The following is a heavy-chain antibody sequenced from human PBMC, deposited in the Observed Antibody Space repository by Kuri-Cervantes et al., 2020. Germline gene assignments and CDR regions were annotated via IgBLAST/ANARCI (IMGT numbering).Heavy chain of an antibody. V-gene: IGHV3-43D*03. CDR2: ISWDGGST. CDR3: AKTAGSGTYLSGGYGMDV. CDR1: GFTFDDYA. D-gene: IGHD3-10*01. J-gene: IGHJ6*02. Sequence: GESLKISCAASGFTFDDYAMHWVRQAPGKGLEWVSLISWDGGSTYYADSVKGRFTISRDNSKNSLYLQMNSLRAEDTALYYCAKTAGSGTYLSGGYGMDVWGQGTTVTVSS.